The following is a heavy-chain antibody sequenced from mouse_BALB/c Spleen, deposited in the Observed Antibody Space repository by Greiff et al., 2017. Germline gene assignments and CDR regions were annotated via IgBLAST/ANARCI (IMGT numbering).Heavy chain of an antibody. J-gene: IGHJ3*01. CDR2: IYPGDGDT. CDR1: GYAFSSYW. CDR3: TNLYDGYYWFAY. D-gene: IGHD2-3*01. Sequence: VKLVESGAELVRPGSSVKISCKASGYAFSSYWMNWVKQRPGQGLEWIGQIYPGDGDTNYNGKFKGKATLTVDTSSSTAYMQLSSLTSEDSAVYYCTNLYDGYYWFAYWGQGTLVTVSA. V-gene: IGHV1-80*01.